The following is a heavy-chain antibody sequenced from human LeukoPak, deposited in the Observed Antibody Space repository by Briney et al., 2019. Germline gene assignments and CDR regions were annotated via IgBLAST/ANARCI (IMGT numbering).Heavy chain of an antibody. J-gene: IGHJ3*02. V-gene: IGHV5-51*01. D-gene: IGHD6-19*01. CDR1: GYSFTSYW. CDR2: IYPGDSDT. CDR3: ARRGKQWLEDAFDI. Sequence: KAGESLKISCKGSGYSFTSYWIGFVRQMPGKGLEWMGIIYPGDSDTRYSPSFQGQVTISADKSISPAYLQWSSLKASDTATYYCARRGKQWLEDAFDIWGQGTMVTVSS.